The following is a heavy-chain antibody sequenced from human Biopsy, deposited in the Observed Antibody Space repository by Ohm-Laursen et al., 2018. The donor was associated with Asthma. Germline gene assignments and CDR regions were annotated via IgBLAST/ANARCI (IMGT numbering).Heavy chain of an antibody. CDR2: ISSDVRE. J-gene: IGHJ4*02. CDR3: VRWRSGYPDHYSDF. V-gene: IGHV3-30*03. D-gene: IGHD2-21*01. CDR1: GFTFRNFG. Sequence: PRLSCAASGFTFRNFGMHWVRPAPGKGLEWVALISSDVREWYADSVKGRFTISRDNSKNTLDLQMNSLRGDDTAVYYCVRWRSGYPDHYSDFWGLGTLVTVSS.